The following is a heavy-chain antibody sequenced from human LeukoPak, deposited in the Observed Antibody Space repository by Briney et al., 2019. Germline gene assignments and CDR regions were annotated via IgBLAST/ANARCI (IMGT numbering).Heavy chain of an antibody. CDR1: GYTFTSYG. V-gene: IGHV1-18*01. D-gene: IGHD3-10*01. CDR2: ISAYNGNT. CDR3: AREGRYGSGSSYYYYYYYMDV. Sequence: ASVKVSCKASGYTFTSYGISWVRQAPGQGLEWMGWISAYNGNTNYAQKLQGRVTMTTDTSTSTAYMELRSLRSDDTAVYYCAREGRYGSGSSYYYYYYYMDVWGKGTTVTVSS. J-gene: IGHJ6*03.